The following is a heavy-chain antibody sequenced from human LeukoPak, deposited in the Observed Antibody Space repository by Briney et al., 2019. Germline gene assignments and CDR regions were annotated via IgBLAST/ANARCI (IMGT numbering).Heavy chain of an antibody. CDR3: AKATATYYDFWSGYYLEGNWFDP. CDR1: GFTFNNYA. D-gene: IGHD3-3*01. Sequence: GGSLRLSCAASGFTFNNYAMSWVRQAPGKGLEWVSAISGSGGSTYYADSVKGRFTISRDNSKNTLYLQMNSLRAEDTAVYYCAKATATYYDFWSGYYLEGNWFDPWGQGTLVTVSS. V-gene: IGHV3-23*01. J-gene: IGHJ5*02. CDR2: ISGSGGST.